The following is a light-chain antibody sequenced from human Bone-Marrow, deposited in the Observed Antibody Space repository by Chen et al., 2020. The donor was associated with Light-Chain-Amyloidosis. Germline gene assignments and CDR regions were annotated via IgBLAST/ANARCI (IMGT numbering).Light chain of an antibody. CDR3: QQYGTSPLT. CDR1: QTISSNY. CDR2: GSS. V-gene: IGKV3-20*01. J-gene: IGKJ4*01. Sequence: EIVLTQSPGTLSLSPGEGANLSCSASQTISSNYLTWYQQKFGQAPRLLIYGSSSRATGIPDRLTGSGSGTDFTLTINRLEPEDFAMYYCQQYGTSPLTFGGGTKVEIK.